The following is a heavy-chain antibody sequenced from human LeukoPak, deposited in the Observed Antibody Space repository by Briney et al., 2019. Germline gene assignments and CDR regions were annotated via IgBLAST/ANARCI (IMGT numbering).Heavy chain of an antibody. J-gene: IGHJ3*02. D-gene: IGHD3-9*01. Sequence: ASVKVSCKASGYTFTSYAMNWVRQAPGQGLEWMGWINTNTGNPTYAQGFTGRFVFSLDTSVSTAYLQISSLKAEDTAVYYCARANNFDWLPYDAFDIWGQGTMVTVSS. V-gene: IGHV7-4-1*02. CDR2: INTNTGNP. CDR1: GYTFTSYA. CDR3: ARANNFDWLPYDAFDI.